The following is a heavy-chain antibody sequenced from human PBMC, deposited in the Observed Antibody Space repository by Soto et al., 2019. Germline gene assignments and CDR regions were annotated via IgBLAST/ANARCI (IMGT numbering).Heavy chain of an antibody. D-gene: IGHD3-10*01. CDR2: INPNSGGT. CDR1: GYTFTGYY. CDR3: ARYPFLTDPGPDAFDI. Sequence: GASVKVSCKASGYTFTGYYMHWVRQAPGQGLEWMGWINPNSGGTNYAQKFQGWVTMTRDTSISTAYMELSRLRSDDTAVYYCARYPFLTDPGPDAFDIWGQGTMVTVSS. V-gene: IGHV1-2*04. J-gene: IGHJ3*02.